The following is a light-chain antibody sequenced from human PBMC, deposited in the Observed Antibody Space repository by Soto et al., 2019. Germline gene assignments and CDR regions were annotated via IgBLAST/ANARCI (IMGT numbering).Light chain of an antibody. CDR3: QSYDSSLSGCV. Sequence: QSVLTQPPSVSGAPGQRVTISCTGSSSNIGAGYDVHWYQQLPGTAPKLLIYVNSNRPSGVPDRFSGSKSGTSASLAITWLQAEDEAEYYCQSYDSSLSGCVFGTGTKLTVL. J-gene: IGLJ1*01. CDR1: SSNIGAGYD. V-gene: IGLV1-40*01. CDR2: VNS.